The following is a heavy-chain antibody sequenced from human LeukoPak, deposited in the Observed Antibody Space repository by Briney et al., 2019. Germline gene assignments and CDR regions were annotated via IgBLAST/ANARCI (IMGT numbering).Heavy chain of an antibody. D-gene: IGHD3-22*01. CDR2: INPNSGGT. J-gene: IGHJ3*02. V-gene: IGHV1-2*02. CDR3: ARLFYYDSSRGAFDI. CDR1: GYTFTGYY. Sequence: GASVKVSCKASGYTFTGYYMHWVRQAPGQGLEWMGWINPNSGGTSYAQKFQGRVTMTRDTSISTAYMELSRLRSDDTAVYYCARLFYYDSSRGAFDIWGQGTMVTVSS.